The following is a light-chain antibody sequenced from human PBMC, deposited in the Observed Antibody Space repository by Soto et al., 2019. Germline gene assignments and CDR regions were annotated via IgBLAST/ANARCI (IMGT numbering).Light chain of an antibody. J-gene: IGKJ2*01. CDR3: QQLNSFPPT. CDR1: PGVSW. CDR2: AAS. Sequence: DIRMTQSPSSVSASVGDRVTMTCRASPGVSWLAWYQQKPGKAPKLLIYAASSLQSGVPSRFSGSGSGTDFTFTISSLQPEDVATYFCQQLNSFPPTFGQGTKVAIK. V-gene: IGKV1-12*01.